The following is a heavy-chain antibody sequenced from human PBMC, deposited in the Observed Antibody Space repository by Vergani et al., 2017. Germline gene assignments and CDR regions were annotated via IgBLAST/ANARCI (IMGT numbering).Heavy chain of an antibody. D-gene: IGHD4-17*01. CDR2: IIPILGIA. Sequence: QVQLVQSGAEVKKPGSSVKVSCKASGGTFSSYAISWVRQAPGQGLEWMGRIIPILGIANYAQKFQGRVTITADKSTSTAYMELSSLRSEDTAVYYCSRGEGTDYGDYVGVFFDYWGQGTLVTVSS. V-gene: IGHV1-69*04. CDR3: SRGEGTDYGDYVGVFFDY. J-gene: IGHJ4*02. CDR1: GGTFSSYA.